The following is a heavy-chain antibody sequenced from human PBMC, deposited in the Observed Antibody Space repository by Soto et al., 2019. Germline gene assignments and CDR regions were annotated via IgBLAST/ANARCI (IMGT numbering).Heavy chain of an antibody. D-gene: IGHD6-13*01. V-gene: IGHV1-69*13. CDR3: VQQQLDPGWSYYFDY. J-gene: IGHJ4*02. CDR2: IIPIFGTA. Sequence: GASVKVSCKASGGTFSSYAISWVRQAPGQGLEWMGGIIPIFGTANCAQKFQGRVTITADESTSTAYMELSSLRSEDTAVYYCVQQQLDPGWSYYFDYWGQGTLVTVSS. CDR1: GGTFSSYA.